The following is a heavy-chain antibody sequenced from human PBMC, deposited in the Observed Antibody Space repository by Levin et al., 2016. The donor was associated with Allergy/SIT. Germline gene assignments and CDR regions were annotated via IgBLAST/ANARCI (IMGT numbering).Heavy chain of an antibody. J-gene: IGHJ4*02. CDR3: ARDGLTYSDTRGYSTRY. CDR2: ISYEGSNK. V-gene: IGHV3-30-3*01. D-gene: IGHD3-22*01. Sequence: GESLKISCAASGFTFSNYALSWVRQTPGKGLEWVAVISYEGSNKFYADSVKGRFTISRDNSKNTLYLQMNSLRNEDSAVYYCARDGLTYSDTRGYSTRYWGQGTLVTVSS. CDR1: GFTFSNYA.